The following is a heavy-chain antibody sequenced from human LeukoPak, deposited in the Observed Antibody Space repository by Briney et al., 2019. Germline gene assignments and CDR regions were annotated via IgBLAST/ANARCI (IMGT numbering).Heavy chain of an antibody. CDR3: AKDPTHFRVWDDYDNTRLNY. V-gene: IGHV3-48*01. CDR1: GFTFSSYS. J-gene: IGHJ4*02. CDR2: ISWNSGSI. D-gene: IGHD3-22*01. Sequence: GGSLRLSCAGSGFTFSSYSMTWVRQAPGKGLEWVSGISWNSGSIGYADSVKGRFTISRDNSKNTVYLQMNSLRAEDTAVYYCAKDPTHFRVWDDYDNTRLNYWGQGTLVTVSS.